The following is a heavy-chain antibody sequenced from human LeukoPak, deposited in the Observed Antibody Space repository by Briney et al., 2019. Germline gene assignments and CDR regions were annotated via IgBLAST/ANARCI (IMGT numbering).Heavy chain of an antibody. Sequence: SETLSLTCVVDGGSFSGYYWSWIRQPPGKGLEWIGEINHSGSANYNPSLKSRVTISVDTSKNQFSLKLSSVTAADTAVYYCARETLNYYDSSGYYAFDIWGQGTMVTVSS. V-gene: IGHV4-34*01. CDR1: GGSFSGYY. CDR3: ARETLNYYDSSGYYAFDI. J-gene: IGHJ3*02. D-gene: IGHD3-22*01. CDR2: INHSGSA.